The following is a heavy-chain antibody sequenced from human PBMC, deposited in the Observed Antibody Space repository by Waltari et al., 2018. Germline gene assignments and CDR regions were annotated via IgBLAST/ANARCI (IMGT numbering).Heavy chain of an antibody. V-gene: IGHV3-7*01. D-gene: IGHD6-13*01. CDR3: TRGGRDSSWYWRD. Sequence: EVQLVESGGGLAQPGGSLRPSCAASGRSVSNYWMTWVRQASGKGPEWVANIKQDGSEKFYLDSVKGRFTISRDNAKSSLYLQMNNLRVEDTAVYYCTRGGRDSSWYWRDWGQGTLVTVSS. CDR2: IKQDGSEK. J-gene: IGHJ4*02. CDR1: GRSVSNYW.